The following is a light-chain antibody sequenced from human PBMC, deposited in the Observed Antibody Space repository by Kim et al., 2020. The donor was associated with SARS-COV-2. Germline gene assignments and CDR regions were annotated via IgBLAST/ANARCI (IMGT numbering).Light chain of an antibody. CDR1: SSNSGSNT. CDR2: SND. Sequence: PGQRVTIAGSGSSSNSGSNTVNWYQQHPGTAPKLLIYSNDQRPSGVPDRFSGSKAGTSASLAISGLQSEDEADYYCAAWDDSLRVVFGGGTKLTVL. CDR3: AAWDDSLRVV. V-gene: IGLV1-44*01. J-gene: IGLJ2*01.